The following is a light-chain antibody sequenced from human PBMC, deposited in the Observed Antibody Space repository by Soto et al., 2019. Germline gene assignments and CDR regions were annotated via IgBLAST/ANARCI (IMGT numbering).Light chain of an antibody. V-gene: IGKV1-9*01. J-gene: IGKJ4*01. CDR1: QGISSY. CDR3: QQLNSYPFT. CDR2: AAS. Sequence: DIQLTQSPSFLSASVGDRVTITCRASQGISSYLAWYQQKPGKAPKLLIYAASTLQSGVPSRFSGSGSGTEFTLTISSLQPEDFATYDCQQLNSYPFTFGGGTKVEI.